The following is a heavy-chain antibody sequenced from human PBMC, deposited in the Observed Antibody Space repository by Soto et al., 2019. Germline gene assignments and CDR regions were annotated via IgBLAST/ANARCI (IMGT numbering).Heavy chain of an antibody. V-gene: IGHV1-58*01. CDR2: IVVGSGNT. J-gene: IGHJ4*02. Sequence: SVKVSCKASGFTFTSSAVQWVRQARGQRLEWIGWIVVGSGNTNYAQKFQERVTVTRDMSTSTAYMELSSLRSEDTAVYYCAAENDSYGPYFDYWGQGTLVTVSS. D-gene: IGHD5-18*01. CDR3: AAENDSYGPYFDY. CDR1: GFTFTSSA.